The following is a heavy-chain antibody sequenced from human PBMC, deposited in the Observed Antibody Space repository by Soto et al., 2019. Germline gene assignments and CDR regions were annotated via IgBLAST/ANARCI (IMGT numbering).Heavy chain of an antibody. D-gene: IGHD3-22*01. V-gene: IGHV4-61*01. CDR3: ARDSYDSSGYPTDY. CDR1: GGSVSRGSYY. CDR2: IYYSGST. Sequence: PSETLSLTCTVSGGSVSRGSYYWSWIRQPPGKGLEWIGDIYYSGSTNYNPSLKSRVTISVDTSKNQFSLKLSSVTAADTAVYYFARDSYDSSGYPTDYWGQGTLVTVSS. J-gene: IGHJ4*02.